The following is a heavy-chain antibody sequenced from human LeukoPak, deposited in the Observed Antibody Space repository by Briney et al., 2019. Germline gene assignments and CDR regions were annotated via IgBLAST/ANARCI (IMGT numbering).Heavy chain of an antibody. Sequence: GALKISCKGFGYKVITYWVGWGGPMPGGGPERMGLIYPGDSDTRYSPSFQGQVTISVDNSINTAYLQLSSLKATAMYFCARSHGPAAQNWFETWGQGTLVTVSS. D-gene: IGHD5-24*01. V-gene: IGHV5-51*01. CDR1: GYKVITYW. CDR3: ARSHGPAAQNWFET. CDR2: IYPGDSDT. J-gene: IGHJ5*02.